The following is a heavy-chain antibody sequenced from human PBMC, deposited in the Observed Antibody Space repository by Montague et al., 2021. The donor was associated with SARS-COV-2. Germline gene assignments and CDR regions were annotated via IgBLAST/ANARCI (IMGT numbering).Heavy chain of an antibody. CDR2: ISTLDSYI. D-gene: IGHD3-10*01. CDR1: GFAFSSYL. J-gene: IGHJ4*02. V-gene: IGHV3-21*06. Sequence: SLRLSCAASGFAFSSYLMSWVRQAPGKGLEWDSSISTLDSYIYYADSVQGRFTISRDDAKNSLFLQLNSLRVEDTAVYYCARGGYYGSGSLLDSWGQGTLVTVSS. CDR3: ARGGYYGSGSLLDS.